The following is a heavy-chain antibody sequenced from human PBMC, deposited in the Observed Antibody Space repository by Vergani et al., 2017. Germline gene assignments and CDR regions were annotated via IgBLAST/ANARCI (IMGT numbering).Heavy chain of an antibody. J-gene: IGHJ4*02. CDR3: ARGIAAAVTWFDY. CDR2: IIPIFGTA. Sequence: QVQLVQSGAEVKKPGSSVKVSCKASGGTFSSYAISWVRQAPGQGLEWMGGIIPIFGTANYAQKFQGSVTITRETSASTAYMELSSLRSEDTAVYYCARGIAAAVTWFDYWGQGTLVTVSS. CDR1: GGTFSSYA. D-gene: IGHD6-13*01. V-gene: IGHV1-69*06.